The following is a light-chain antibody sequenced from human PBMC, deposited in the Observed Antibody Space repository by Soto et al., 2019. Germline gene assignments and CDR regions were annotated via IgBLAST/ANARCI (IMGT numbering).Light chain of an antibody. V-gene: IGKV1-5*03. J-gene: IGKJ1*01. CDR2: KAS. CDR3: QQYRT. CDR1: QNIDNW. Sequence: DVQMTQSPSTLSASLGDRVTITCRASQNIDNWLAWYQQKPRKAPKLLIYKASSLESGVPSRFSGSGSGTEFTLTISSLQPDDFATYYCQQYRTFGQGTKVDI.